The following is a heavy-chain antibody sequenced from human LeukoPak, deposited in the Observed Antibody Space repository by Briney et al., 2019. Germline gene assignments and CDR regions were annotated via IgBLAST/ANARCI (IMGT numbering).Heavy chain of an antibody. CDR2: ISGSGAGT. CDR1: GFTFNSYA. D-gene: IGHD3-9*01. CDR3: AKTIRFNWFDP. V-gene: IGHV3-23*01. Sequence: GGSLRLSCAASGFTFNSYAMSRVRQAPGKGLEWVSAISGSGAGTYYADSVKGRFTISRDNSKNTLYLQMNSLRAEDTAVYYCAKTIRFNWFDPWGQGTLVTVSS. J-gene: IGHJ5*02.